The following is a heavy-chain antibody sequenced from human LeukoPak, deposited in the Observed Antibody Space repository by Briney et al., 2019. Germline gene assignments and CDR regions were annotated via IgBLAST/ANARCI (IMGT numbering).Heavy chain of an antibody. CDR3: ARERYSSSWYGFGYYYYGMDV. CDR1: GYTFTGYY. Sequence: ASVKVSCKASGYTFTGYYMHWVRQAPGQGLEWMGWINPNSGGTNYAQKFQGWVTMTRDTSISTAYMELSRLRSDDTAVYYCARERYSSSWYGFGYYYYGMDVWGQGTTVTVSS. V-gene: IGHV1-2*04. D-gene: IGHD6-13*01. CDR2: INPNSGGT. J-gene: IGHJ6*02.